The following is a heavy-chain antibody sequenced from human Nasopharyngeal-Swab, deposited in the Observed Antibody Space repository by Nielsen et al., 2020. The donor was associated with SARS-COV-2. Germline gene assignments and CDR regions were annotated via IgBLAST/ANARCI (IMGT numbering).Heavy chain of an antibody. J-gene: IGHJ4*02. D-gene: IGHD3-16*02. Sequence: WIRQPPGKGLERIGEINHSGSTNYNPSLKSRVTISVDTSKNQFSLKLSSVTAADTAVYYCARRGDYIWGSYRKPIDYWGQGTLVTVSS. V-gene: IGHV4-34*01. CDR3: ARRGDYIWGSYRKPIDY. CDR2: INHSGST.